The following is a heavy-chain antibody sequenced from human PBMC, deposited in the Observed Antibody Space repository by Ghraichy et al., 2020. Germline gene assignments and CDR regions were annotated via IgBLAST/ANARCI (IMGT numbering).Heavy chain of an antibody. Sequence: LSLTCAASGFTFKDYWMHWVRQAPGKGLVWVSRIDSGGSSSTYADSVKGRFTISRDNAKNTVYLQLSSLRAEDTAVYYCTRGGISLPDYWGQGTLVTVSS. V-gene: IGHV3-74*01. CDR2: IDSGGSSS. D-gene: IGHD2-15*01. J-gene: IGHJ4*02. CDR1: GFTFKDYW. CDR3: TRGGISLPDY.